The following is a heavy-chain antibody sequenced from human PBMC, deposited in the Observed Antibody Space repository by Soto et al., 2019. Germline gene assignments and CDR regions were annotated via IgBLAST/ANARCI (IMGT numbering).Heavy chain of an antibody. CDR1: GYTFTNYG. V-gene: IGHV1-18*01. CDR3: ARTTVTASYYYMDV. J-gene: IGHJ6*03. D-gene: IGHD4-17*01. Sequence: ASVKVSCKSSGYTFTNYGFTWVRQAPGQGLEWLGWISTYNGNTKYAQKVQGRLTMTTDTSTSTANMELASLRSDDTALYYCARTTVTASYYYMDVWGKGSTVTVSS. CDR2: ISTYNGNT.